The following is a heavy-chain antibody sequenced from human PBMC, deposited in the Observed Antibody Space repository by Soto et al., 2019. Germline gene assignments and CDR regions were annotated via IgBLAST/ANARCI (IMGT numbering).Heavy chain of an antibody. D-gene: IGHD4-17*01. CDR2: IDYSGRT. V-gene: IGHV4-31*03. Sequence: SETLSLTCTVSGGPITSSGYYWSWIRQLPGRGLEWIGYIDYSGRTYYNPSLESRITISVDTSSNRFSLNLKSMTAADTAVYYCASSTVTTIHYYFDLWGRGTPVT. CDR1: GGPITSSGYY. CDR3: ASSTVTTIHYYFDL. J-gene: IGHJ2*01.